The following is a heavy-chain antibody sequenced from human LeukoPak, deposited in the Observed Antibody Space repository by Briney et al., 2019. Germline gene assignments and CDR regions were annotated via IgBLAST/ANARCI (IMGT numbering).Heavy chain of an antibody. D-gene: IGHD6-13*01. V-gene: IGHV1-3*01. J-gene: IGHJ6*03. CDR3: ARGRGTAGSNRDFYLFYYMDV. Sequence: ASVKVSCKASGYAFNDYAIHWVRQAPGQRFEWMGWISAANGNTKYSEKLQGRVTITRDTSASTAYMELSSLRSEDSAIYFCARGRGTAGSNRDFYLFYYMDVWGKGTTVAVSS. CDR1: GYAFNDYA. CDR2: ISAANGNT.